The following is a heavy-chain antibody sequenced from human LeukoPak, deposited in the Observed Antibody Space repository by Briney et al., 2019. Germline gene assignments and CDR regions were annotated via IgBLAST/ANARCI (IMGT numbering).Heavy chain of an antibody. CDR2: ISSSSSYI. J-gene: IGHJ4*02. D-gene: IGHD6-6*01. CDR1: GFTFSSYS. Sequence: GGSLRLSCAASGFTFSSYSMNWVRQAPGKGLEWVSSISSSSSYIYYADSVKGRFTISRDNAKNSLYLQMNSLRAEDTAVYYCARGGIVARTIGYWGQGTLVTVSS. V-gene: IGHV3-21*01. CDR3: ARGGIVARTIGY.